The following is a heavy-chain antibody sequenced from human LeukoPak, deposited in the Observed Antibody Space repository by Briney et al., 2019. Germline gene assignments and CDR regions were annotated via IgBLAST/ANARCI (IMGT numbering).Heavy chain of an antibody. Sequence: KPSETLSLTCTVSGGSISSSSYYWGWIRQPPGKGLEWIGSIYYSGSTYYNPSLKSRVTISVDTSKNQFSLKLSSVTAADTAVYYCARDLYPAYGSGSYYNEDGMDVWGQGTTVTVSS. CDR3: ARDLYPAYGSGSYYNEDGMDV. J-gene: IGHJ6*02. V-gene: IGHV4-39*07. CDR1: GGSISSSSYY. D-gene: IGHD3-10*01. CDR2: IYYSGST.